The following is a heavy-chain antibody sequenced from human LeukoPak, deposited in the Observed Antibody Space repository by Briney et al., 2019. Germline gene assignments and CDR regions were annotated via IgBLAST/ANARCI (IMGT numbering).Heavy chain of an antibody. V-gene: IGHV3-23*01. J-gene: IGHJ3*02. CDR1: GFTFSSYA. Sequence: PGGSLRLSCAASGFTFSSYAMSWVRQAPGKGLEWVSAISGSGGSTYYADSVKGRFTISRDNSKNTLYLQMNSLRAEDTAVYYCAKDPYSSSWNHDAFDIWGQGTMVTVSS. CDR3: AKDPYSSSWNHDAFDI. CDR2: ISGSGGST. D-gene: IGHD6-13*01.